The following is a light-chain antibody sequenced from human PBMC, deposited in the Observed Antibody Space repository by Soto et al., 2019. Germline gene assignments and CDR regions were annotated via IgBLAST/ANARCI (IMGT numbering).Light chain of an antibody. V-gene: IGLV2-14*03. CDR2: DVS. CDR3: SSYTSSNTHVV. Sequence: QSALTQPASVSGSPGQSITISCSGTSSDIGGYNFVSWYQQHPGKAPKLMIYDVSNRPSGVSNRFSGSKSGNTASLTISGRQAEDEADYYCSSYTSSNTHVVFGGGTQLTVL. CDR1: SSDIGGYNF. J-gene: IGLJ2*01.